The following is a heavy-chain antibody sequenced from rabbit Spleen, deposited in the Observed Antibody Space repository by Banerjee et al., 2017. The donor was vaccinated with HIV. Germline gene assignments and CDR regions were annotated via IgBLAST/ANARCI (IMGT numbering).Heavy chain of an antibody. Sequence: QSLEESGGDLVKPGASLTLTCTASGFSFGSNYYMCWVRQAPGKGLEWIACIASGSSGYTYSATWATGRFTISKTSPTTVTLQMTSLTAADTATYFCARDAGTSFSTYGMDLWGPGTLVTVS. CDR2: IASGSSGYT. CDR3: ARDAGTSFSTYGMDL. CDR1: GFSFGSNYY. V-gene: IGHV1S40*01. J-gene: IGHJ6*01. D-gene: IGHD8-1*01.